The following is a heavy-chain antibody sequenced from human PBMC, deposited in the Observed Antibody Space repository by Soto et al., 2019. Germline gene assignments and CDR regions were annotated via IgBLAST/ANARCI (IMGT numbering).Heavy chain of an antibody. D-gene: IGHD2-2*01. CDR2: ISSNGGST. J-gene: IGHJ3*02. CDR1: GFTFSSYA. Sequence: GESLKISCAASGFTFSSYAMHWVRQAPGKGLEYVSAISSNGGSTYYANSVKGRFTISRDNSKNTLYLQMGSLRAEDMAVYYCAREAELGYCSSTSCKPHAFDIWGQGTMVTVSS. V-gene: IGHV3-64*01. CDR3: AREAELGYCSSTSCKPHAFDI.